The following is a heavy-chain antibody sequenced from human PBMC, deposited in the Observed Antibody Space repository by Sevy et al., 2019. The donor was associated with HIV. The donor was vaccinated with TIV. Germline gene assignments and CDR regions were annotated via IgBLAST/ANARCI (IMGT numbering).Heavy chain of an antibody. V-gene: IGHV3-7*01. CDR3: VRSIAAAGSF. D-gene: IGHD6-13*01. CDR1: GFSLNNYW. Sequence: GGYLRLSCAASGFSLNNYWMNWVRQAPGKGLEGVANIKQDGSVKYYVDSVKGRFTISRDNARNLLYLQMISLRVEDTAIYYCVRSIAAAGSFWGQGTLVFVSS. CDR2: IKQDGSVK. J-gene: IGHJ4*02.